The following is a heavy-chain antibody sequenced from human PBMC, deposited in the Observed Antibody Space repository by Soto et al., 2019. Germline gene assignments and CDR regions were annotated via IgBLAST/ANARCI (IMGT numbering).Heavy chain of an antibody. V-gene: IGHV3-9*01. Sequence: GGSLRLSCAASGFTFDDYGMSWVRQAPGKGLEWVSGISWNSGSIGYADSAKGRFTISRDNAKNSLYLQMNSLRAEDTALYYCAKDVLAAAVTTYFDYWGQGTLVTVSS. CDR1: GFTFDDYG. CDR2: ISWNSGSI. J-gene: IGHJ4*02. CDR3: AKDVLAAAVTTYFDY. D-gene: IGHD6-13*01.